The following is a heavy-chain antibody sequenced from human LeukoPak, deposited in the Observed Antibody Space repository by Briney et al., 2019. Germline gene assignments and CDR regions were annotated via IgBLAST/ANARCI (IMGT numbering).Heavy chain of an antibody. CDR2: IRGGGLT. CDR3: AKANWVSNADAVW. Sequence: PGGSLRLSCTPSGFSFTTYAMSWARQAPARGPEWVSIIRGGGLTFYADSVKGRFTLSRDDSRNTVYLQLKNLRVEDTAIYYCAKANWVSNADAVWWGQGTQVTVSS. D-gene: IGHD1-1*01. J-gene: IGHJ4*02. V-gene: IGHV3-23*01. CDR1: GFSFTTYA.